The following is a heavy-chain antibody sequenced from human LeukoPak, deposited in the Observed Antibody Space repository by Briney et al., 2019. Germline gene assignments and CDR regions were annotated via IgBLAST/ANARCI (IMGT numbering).Heavy chain of an antibody. J-gene: IGHJ6*02. CDR3: ARTYSSGYYSPYYYYGMDV. V-gene: IGHV4-39*07. D-gene: IGHD3-22*01. CDR1: GDSISSYY. Sequence: PSETLSLTCTVSGDSISSYYWGWILQPPGKGLEWIGSIYYSGSTYYNPSHKSRVTISVDTSKNQFSLKLSSVTAADTAVYYCARTYSSGYYSPYYYYGMDVWGQGTTVTVSS. CDR2: IYYSGST.